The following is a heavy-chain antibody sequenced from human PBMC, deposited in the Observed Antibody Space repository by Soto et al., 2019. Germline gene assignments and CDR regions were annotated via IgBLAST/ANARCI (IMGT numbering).Heavy chain of an antibody. V-gene: IGHV3-30-3*01. CDR3: ARSAGLSDWFDP. CDR1: GFPFNTYA. Sequence: GGSLRLSCAASGFPFNTYAMHWVRQAPGKGLEWVAVISYDGSNKYYADSVKGRFSISRDNSKNTLYLQISSLTSEDTAVYYCARSAGLSDWFDPWGQGTLVTVSS. CDR2: ISYDGSNK. D-gene: IGHD3-10*01. J-gene: IGHJ5*02.